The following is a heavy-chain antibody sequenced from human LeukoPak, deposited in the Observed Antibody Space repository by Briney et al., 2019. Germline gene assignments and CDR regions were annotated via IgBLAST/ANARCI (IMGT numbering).Heavy chain of an antibody. CDR2: IIPIFGTA. J-gene: IGHJ4*02. V-gene: IGHV1-69*13. D-gene: IGHD3-22*01. CDR1: GGTFSSYA. Sequence: SVKVSCKASGGTFSSYAISWVRQAPGQGLEWTGGIIPIFGTANYAQKFQGRVTITADESTSTAYMELSSLRSEDTAVYYCARDHVPYYYDSSGYIGKFDYWGQGTLVTVSS. CDR3: ARDHVPYYYDSSGYIGKFDY.